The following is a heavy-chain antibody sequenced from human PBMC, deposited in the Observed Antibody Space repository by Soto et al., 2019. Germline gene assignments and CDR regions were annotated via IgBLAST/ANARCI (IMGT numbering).Heavy chain of an antibody. CDR2: IIPIFGTA. V-gene: IGHV1-69*12. CDR3: ACPRSSYYYYGMDV. CDR1: GGTFSSYA. D-gene: IGHD6-6*01. Sequence: QVQLVQSGAEVKKPGSSVKVSCKASGGTFSSYAISWVRQAPGQGLEWMGGIIPIFGTANYAQKFQGRVTITADESTSKVDMELSSLRSEDTAVYYFACPRSSYYYYGMDVWGQGATVTVSS. J-gene: IGHJ6*02.